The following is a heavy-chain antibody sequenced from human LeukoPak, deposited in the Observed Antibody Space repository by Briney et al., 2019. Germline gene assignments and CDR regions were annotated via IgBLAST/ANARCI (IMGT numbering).Heavy chain of an antibody. V-gene: IGHV4-39*01. CDR1: GGSISSSTYY. Sequence: SDTLSLTCTVSGGSISSSTYYWGWIRQPPGKGLEWIGSIYYSGATYHNPSLKSRVTISIDTSKNQFSLRLSSVTAADTAVYYCASPGSGSYYYFDYWGQGTLVTVSS. D-gene: IGHD1-26*01. CDR2: IYYSGAT. J-gene: IGHJ4*02. CDR3: ASPGSGSYYYFDY.